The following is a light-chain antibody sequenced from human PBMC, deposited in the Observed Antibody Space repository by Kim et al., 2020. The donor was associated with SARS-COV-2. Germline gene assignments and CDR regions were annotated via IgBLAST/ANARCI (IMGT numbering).Light chain of an antibody. J-gene: IGLJ3*02. CDR1: SSNIGAGYD. Sequence: QRVTITCAGRSSNIGAGYDVHWYQQFPGNAPRLLIYGNNKRPSGVPDRFSGSQSGTSASLAITGLQAEDEADYYCQSYDSSLSGWVFGGGTQLTVL. CDR2: GNN. V-gene: IGLV1-40*01. CDR3: QSYDSSLSGWV.